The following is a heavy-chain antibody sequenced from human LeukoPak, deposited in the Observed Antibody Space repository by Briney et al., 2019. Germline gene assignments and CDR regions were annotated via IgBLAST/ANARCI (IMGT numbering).Heavy chain of an antibody. CDR3: ARGAGPPWFDP. CDR1: GGSISSNY. J-gene: IGHJ5*02. Sequence: PSETLSLTCTVSGGSISSNYWSWIRQPAGKGLEWIGRMSSSGISTYSPSLKSRVTISIATSRNQFSMNLNSVTAADTAVYYCARGAGPPWFDPWGQGTLVTVSS. V-gene: IGHV4-4*07. D-gene: IGHD6-19*01. CDR2: MSSSGIS.